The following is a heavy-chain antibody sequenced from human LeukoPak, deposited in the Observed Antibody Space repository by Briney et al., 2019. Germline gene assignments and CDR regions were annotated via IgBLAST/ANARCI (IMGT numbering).Heavy chain of an antibody. CDR2: IYPGDSDT. CDR3: ARPWIPNMAASGYFDY. D-gene: IGHD6-13*01. J-gene: IGHJ4*02. Sequence: GESLKISCKGSGYSFTTYWIGWVRQMPGKGLEWLGIIYPGDSDTRYSPSFQGQVTISADKSISTAYLQWSSLKASDTAMYYCARPWIPNMAASGYFDYWGQGTLVTVSP. CDR1: GYSFTTYW. V-gene: IGHV5-51*01.